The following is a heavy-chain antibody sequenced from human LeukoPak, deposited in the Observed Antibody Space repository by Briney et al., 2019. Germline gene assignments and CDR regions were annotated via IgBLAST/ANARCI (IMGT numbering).Heavy chain of an antibody. Sequence: RASVKVSCRASGYTFASYGISWVRQAPGQGLEWMGWISAYNGNTNYAQKLQGRATMTTDTSTSTAYMELRSLRSDDTAVYFCAKEGTMRDAFDIWGQGTMVTVSS. V-gene: IGHV1-18*01. D-gene: IGHD1-7*01. J-gene: IGHJ3*02. CDR3: AKEGTMRDAFDI. CDR1: GYTFASYG. CDR2: ISAYNGNT.